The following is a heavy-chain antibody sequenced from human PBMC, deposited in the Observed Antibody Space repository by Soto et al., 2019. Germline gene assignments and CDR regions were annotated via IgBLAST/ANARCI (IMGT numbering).Heavy chain of an antibody. J-gene: IGHJ4*02. CDR3: AGWFGELSYPFFDY. CDR1: GFTFSSYA. V-gene: IGHV3-23*01. D-gene: IGHD3-10*01. Sequence: GGSLRLSCAASGFTFSSYAMSWVRQAPGKGLEWVSAISGSGGSTYYADSVKGRFTISRDNSKNTLYLQMNSLRAEDTAVYYCAGWFGELSYPFFDYWGQGTLVTVSS. CDR2: ISGSGGST.